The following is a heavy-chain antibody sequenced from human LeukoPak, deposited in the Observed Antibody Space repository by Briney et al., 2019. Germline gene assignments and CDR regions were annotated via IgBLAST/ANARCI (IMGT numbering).Heavy chain of an antibody. V-gene: IGHV3-33*01. D-gene: IGHD3-22*01. Sequence: PGGSLRLSCAASGFTFSDYGMHWVRQAPGKGLEWVAVIWYDGSNKCYADSVKGRFTISRDNSRNTLYLQMNSLRAEDTAVYYCVRELPPVVQYYFDYWGPGTLVTVSS. CDR1: GFTFSDYG. J-gene: IGHJ4*02. CDR3: VRELPPVVQYYFDY. CDR2: IWYDGSNK.